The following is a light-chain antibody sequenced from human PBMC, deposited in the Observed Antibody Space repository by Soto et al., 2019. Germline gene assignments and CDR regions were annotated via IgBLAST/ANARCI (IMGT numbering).Light chain of an antibody. V-gene: IGKV1-8*01. CDR3: QQYYSYPWT. Sequence: AIRMTPSPSSLSASTGDRVTITCRASQGISSYLAWYQQKPGKAPKLLIYAASTLQSGVPSRLSGSGSGTDFTLTLSGLQSEDFATYYCQQYYSYPWTFGQGTKVEIK. CDR2: AAS. CDR1: QGISSY. J-gene: IGKJ1*01.